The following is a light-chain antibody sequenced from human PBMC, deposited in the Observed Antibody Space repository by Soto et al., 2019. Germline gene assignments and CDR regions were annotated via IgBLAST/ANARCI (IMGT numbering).Light chain of an antibody. Sequence: EIVMTQSPATLSVSPGERATLSCRASQSVSSNLAWYQQKPGQAPRLLIYGASTRATGIPARFSCSGSGTEFTLTISSLQSEDFAVYYCQQYNNWPRTLGQGTKLEIK. CDR1: QSVSSN. V-gene: IGKV3-15*01. CDR3: QQYNNWPRT. J-gene: IGKJ2*01. CDR2: GAS.